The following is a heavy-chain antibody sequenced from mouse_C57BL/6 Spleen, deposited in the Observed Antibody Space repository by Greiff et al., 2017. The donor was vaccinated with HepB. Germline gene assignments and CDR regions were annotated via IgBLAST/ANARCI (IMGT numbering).Heavy chain of an antibody. V-gene: IGHV1-26*01. CDR2: INPNNGGT. D-gene: IGHD3-2*02. J-gene: IGHJ4*01. Sequence: EVQLQQSGPELVKPGASVKISCKASGYTFTDYYMNWVKQSHGKSLEWIGDINPNNGGTSYNQKFKGKATLTVDKSSSAAYMELRSLTSEDSAVYYCAREGARQLRLSYAMDYWGQGTSVTVSS. CDR3: AREGARQLRLSYAMDY. CDR1: GYTFTDYY.